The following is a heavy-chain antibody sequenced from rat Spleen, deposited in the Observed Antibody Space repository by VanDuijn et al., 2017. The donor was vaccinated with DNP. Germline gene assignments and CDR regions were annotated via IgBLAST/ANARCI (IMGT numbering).Heavy chain of an antibody. D-gene: IGHD4-3*01. J-gene: IGHJ3*01. Sequence: QIQLQQSGAELAKPGSSVKISCKASGDTFTTYYMSWLKETTRQGLEYIGYINMGSGGTNYNEKFKGKATLTGGKSSSTAFMQLSSLTPDDAAVYYCARGSDGVWFVYWGQGTLVTVSS. CDR2: INMGSGGT. V-gene: IGHV1-43*01. CDR1: GDTFTTYY. CDR3: ARGSDGVWFVY.